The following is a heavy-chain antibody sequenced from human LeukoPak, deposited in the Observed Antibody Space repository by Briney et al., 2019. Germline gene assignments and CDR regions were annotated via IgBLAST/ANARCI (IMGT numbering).Heavy chain of an antibody. CDR2: ISSSSSYI. V-gene: IGHV3-21*03. J-gene: IGHJ5*02. CDR1: GFTVGSNT. Sequence: PGGSLTLSCAASGFTVGSNTMSWVRQAPGKGLEWVLSISSSSSYIYYADSVKGRFTISRDNAKNSLYLQMNSLKTEVTAVYYCTTVRWFDPWGQGTLVTVSS. CDR3: TTVRWFDP.